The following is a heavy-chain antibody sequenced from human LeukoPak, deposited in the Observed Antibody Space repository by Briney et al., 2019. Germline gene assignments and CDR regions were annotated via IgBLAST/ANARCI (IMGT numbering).Heavy chain of an antibody. V-gene: IGHV4-31*03. CDR2: IYYSGST. Sequence: SETLSLTCTVSGGSISSGGYYWSWIRQHPGKGLEWIGYIYYSGSTYYNPSLKSRVTISVDTSKNQFSLKLSSVTAADTAVYYCARVESSTSCNVYWGQGTLVTVSS. CDR3: ARVESSTSCNVY. J-gene: IGHJ4*02. CDR1: GGSISSGGYY. D-gene: IGHD2-2*01.